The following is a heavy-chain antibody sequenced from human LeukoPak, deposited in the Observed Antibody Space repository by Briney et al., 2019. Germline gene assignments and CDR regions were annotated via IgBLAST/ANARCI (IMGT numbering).Heavy chain of an antibody. CDR2: IYSGGST. CDR1: GFTFSSYS. V-gene: IGHV3-53*01. J-gene: IGHJ4*02. Sequence: PGGSLRLSCAASGFTFSSYSMNWVRQAPGKGLEWVSVIYSGGSTYYADSVKGRFTISRDNSKNTLYLQMNRLRGEDTAVYYCARVPYSSGWYFDYWGQGTLVTVSS. CDR3: ARVPYSSGWYFDY. D-gene: IGHD6-19*01.